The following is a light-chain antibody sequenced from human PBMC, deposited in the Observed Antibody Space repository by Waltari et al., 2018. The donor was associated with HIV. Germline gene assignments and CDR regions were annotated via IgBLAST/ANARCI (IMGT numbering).Light chain of an antibody. Sequence: EIVLTQSPGTLSLSPGERATLSCRASQYVTSSYLAWYQQKPGQAPRLLIYGASSRATGIPDRFSGSGSGTDFTLTISRLEPEDFGVYYCQQYGSSLLTFGGGTKVEIK. CDR2: GAS. CDR3: QQYGSSLLT. V-gene: IGKV3-20*01. J-gene: IGKJ4*01. CDR1: QYVTSSY.